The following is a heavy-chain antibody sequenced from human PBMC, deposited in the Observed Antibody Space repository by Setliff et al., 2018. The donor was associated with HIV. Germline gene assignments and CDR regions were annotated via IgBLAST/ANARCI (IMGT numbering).Heavy chain of an antibody. CDR3: AKMDVVVIPAAIRY. CDR1: GFTFSNTW. V-gene: IGHV3-15*01. J-gene: IGHJ4*02. D-gene: IGHD2-2*01. Sequence: PGGSLRLSCEVSGFTFSNTWMTWVRQIPGEGLEYIGQMNSKADGGAVYYAAPVKGRFTISRDNAKNSLYLQMNSLRAEDTAVYYCAKMDVVVIPAAIRYWGQGTLVTVSS. CDR2: MNSKADGGAV.